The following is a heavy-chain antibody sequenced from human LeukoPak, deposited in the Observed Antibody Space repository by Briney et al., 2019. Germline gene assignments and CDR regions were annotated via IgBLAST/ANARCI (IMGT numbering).Heavy chain of an antibody. Sequence: QPGGSLRLSCAASGFTFSSYGMHWVRQAPGKGLEWVAVISYDGSNKYYADSVKGRFTISRDNSKNTLYLQMNSLRAEDTAVYYCAKASSGSSGTDYWVQGTLVTVSS. D-gene: IGHD6-19*01. CDR2: ISYDGSNK. J-gene: IGHJ4*02. CDR3: AKASSGSSGTDY. CDR1: GFTFSSYG. V-gene: IGHV3-30*18.